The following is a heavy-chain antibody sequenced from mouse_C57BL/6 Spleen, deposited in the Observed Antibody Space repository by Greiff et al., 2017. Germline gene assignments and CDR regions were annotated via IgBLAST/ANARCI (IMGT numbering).Heavy chain of an antibody. CDR2: IYPGDGDT. Sequence: LVESGAELVKPGASVKISCKASGYAFSSYWMNWVKQRPGKGLEWIGQIYPGDGDTNYNGKFTGKATLTADKSSSTAYMQLSSLTSEDSAVYFCATNWDNYAMDYWGQGTSVTVSS. CDR3: ATNWDNYAMDY. V-gene: IGHV1-80*01. J-gene: IGHJ4*01. CDR1: GYAFSSYW. D-gene: IGHD4-1*01.